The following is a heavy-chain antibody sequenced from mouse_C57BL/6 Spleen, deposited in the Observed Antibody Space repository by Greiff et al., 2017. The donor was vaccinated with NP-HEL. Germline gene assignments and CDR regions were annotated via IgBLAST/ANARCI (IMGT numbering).Heavy chain of an antibody. CDR2: IYPGDGDT. CDR1: GYAFSSSW. J-gene: IGHJ3*01. V-gene: IGHV1-82*01. D-gene: IGHD1-1*01. CDR3: ARWDYYGSSYDAY. Sequence: VQLQQSGPELVKPGASVKISCKASGYAFSSSWMNWVKQRPGKGLEWIGRIYPGDGDTNYNGKFKGKATLTADKSSSTAYMQLSSLTSEDSAVYCCARWDYYGSSYDAYWGQGTLVTVSA.